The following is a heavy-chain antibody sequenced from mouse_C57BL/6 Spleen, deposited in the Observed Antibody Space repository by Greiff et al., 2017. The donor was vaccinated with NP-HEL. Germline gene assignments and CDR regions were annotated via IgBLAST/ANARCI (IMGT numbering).Heavy chain of an antibody. CDR3: TTGDDYDAAFDY. CDR2: IDPENGDT. Sequence: EVQLQQSGAELVRPGASVKLSCTASGFNIKDDYMHWVKQRPEQGLEWIGWIDPENGDTEYASKFQGKATITADTSSNTAYLQLSSLTSEDTAVYYCTTGDDYDAAFDYWGQGTTLTVSS. D-gene: IGHD2-4*01. J-gene: IGHJ2*01. CDR1: GFNIKDDY. V-gene: IGHV14-4*01.